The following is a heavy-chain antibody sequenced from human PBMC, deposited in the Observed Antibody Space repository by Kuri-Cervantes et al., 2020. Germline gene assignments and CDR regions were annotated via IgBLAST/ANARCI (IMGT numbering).Heavy chain of an antibody. D-gene: IGHD6-19*01. J-gene: IGHJ4*02. CDR1: GFTFGNSD. Sequence: GGSLRLSCAASGFTFGNSDMHWVRQATGKGLEWVSAIGAGGDTYYPGSVKGRFTISRDNAKNSLYLQMNSLRAGDTAVYYCVRGPRLAVDIIDYWGQGTLVTVSS. CDR3: VRGPRLAVDIIDY. V-gene: IGHV3-13*01. CDR2: IGAGGDT.